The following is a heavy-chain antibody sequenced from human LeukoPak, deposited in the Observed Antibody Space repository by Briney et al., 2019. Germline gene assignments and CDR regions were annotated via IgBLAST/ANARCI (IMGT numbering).Heavy chain of an antibody. CDR2: IYYSGST. CDR1: GGSISSGDYY. Sequence: SQTLSLTCTVSGGSISSGDYYWSWIRQPPGKGLEWIGYIYYSGSTYYNPSLKSRVTISVDTSKNQFSLKLSSVTAADTAVYYCARGAPYSSGWLAGYWGQGTLVTVSS. D-gene: IGHD6-19*01. J-gene: IGHJ4*02. CDR3: ARGAPYSSGWLAGY. V-gene: IGHV4-30-4*01.